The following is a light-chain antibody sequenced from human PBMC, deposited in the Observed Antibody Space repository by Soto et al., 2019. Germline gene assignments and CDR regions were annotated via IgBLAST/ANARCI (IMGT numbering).Light chain of an antibody. CDR3: QKYNSVPQT. Sequence: IQLTQSPSSLSASVGDTVTITCRASRDIGDSLAWYQQKPGKPPNLLIYGASTLHSGVPSRFSGSGSGTEFTLTISSLQPEDVATFYCQKYNSVPQTFGQGTKVDIK. V-gene: IGKV1-27*01. J-gene: IGKJ1*01. CDR2: GAS. CDR1: RDIGDS.